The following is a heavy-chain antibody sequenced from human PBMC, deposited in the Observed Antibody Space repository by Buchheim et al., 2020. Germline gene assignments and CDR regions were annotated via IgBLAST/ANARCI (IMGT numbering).Heavy chain of an antibody. D-gene: IGHD3-22*01. CDR2: IKQDGSEK. Sequence: EVQLVESGGGLVQPGGSLRLSCAASGFTFSSYWMSWVRQAPGKGLEWVANIKQDGSEKYYVDSVKGRFTISRDNAKNSLYLQMNSLRDEDTAVYYCARVGLTYYYDSSGYYGNYDYYGMDVWGQGTT. V-gene: IGHV3-7*01. CDR3: ARVGLTYYYDSSGYYGNYDYYGMDV. J-gene: IGHJ6*02. CDR1: GFTFSSYW.